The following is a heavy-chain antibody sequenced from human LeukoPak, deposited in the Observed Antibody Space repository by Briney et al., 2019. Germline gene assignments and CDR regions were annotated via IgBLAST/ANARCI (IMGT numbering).Heavy chain of an antibody. CDR3: ARNGWSIAAPQTKFYYYYGMDV. Sequence: PSETLSLTCTVSGGSISSGDYYWSWIRQPPGKGLEWIGYIYYSGSTYYNPSLKSRVTISVDTSKNQFSLKLSSVTAADTAVYYCARNGWSIAAPQTKFYYYYGMDVWGQGTTVTVSS. V-gene: IGHV4-30-4*01. CDR2: IYYSGST. D-gene: IGHD6-6*01. J-gene: IGHJ6*02. CDR1: GGSISSGDYY.